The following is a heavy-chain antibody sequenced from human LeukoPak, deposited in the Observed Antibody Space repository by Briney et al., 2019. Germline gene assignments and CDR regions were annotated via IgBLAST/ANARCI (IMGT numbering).Heavy chain of an antibody. CDR3: ARALAASLLFR. D-gene: IGHD2-15*01. Sequence: ASVKVSCKASGYTFTSYDISWVRQATGQGLQWMGWMNPNSGNTGYAQKFQGRVTITRNTSISTAYMELSSLRSEDTAVYYCARALAASLLFRWGQGTLVTVSS. J-gene: IGHJ4*02. CDR2: MNPNSGNT. V-gene: IGHV1-8*03. CDR1: GYTFTSYD.